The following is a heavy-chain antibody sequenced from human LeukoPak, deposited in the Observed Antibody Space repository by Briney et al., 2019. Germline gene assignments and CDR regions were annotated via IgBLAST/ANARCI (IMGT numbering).Heavy chain of an antibody. Sequence: PSETLSLTCTVSGGSISSSTYYWGWIRQPPGKGLEWVGSIYYSGSTYYNPSLRSRVTISVDTSKNQFSLKLSSVTAADTAVYYCASYGSGSYYQRRYYYYYYYMDVWGKGTTVTVSS. CDR3: ASYGSGSYYQRRYYYYYYYMDV. V-gene: IGHV4-39*01. CDR2: IYYSGST. J-gene: IGHJ6*03. D-gene: IGHD3-10*01. CDR1: GGSISSSTYY.